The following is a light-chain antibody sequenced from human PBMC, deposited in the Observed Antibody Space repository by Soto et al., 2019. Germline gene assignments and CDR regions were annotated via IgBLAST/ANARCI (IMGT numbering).Light chain of an antibody. CDR3: QQYGSSPHT. Sequence: EIVLTQSPGTLSLSPGERATLSCRASQSVSSSYLAWYQQKPGQAPRLLIYGASSRATGIPDRFSGSGSGPAFTLTISRLEPEDFAVYYCQQYGSSPHTFGQGTKLEIK. V-gene: IGKV3-20*01. CDR2: GAS. CDR1: QSVSSSY. J-gene: IGKJ2*01.